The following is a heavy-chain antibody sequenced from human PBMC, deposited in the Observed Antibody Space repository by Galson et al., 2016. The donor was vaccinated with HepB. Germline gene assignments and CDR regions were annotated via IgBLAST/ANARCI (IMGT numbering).Heavy chain of an antibody. CDR3: ARDRGFYSSTLD. CDR1: GFTFSRYA. D-gene: IGHD2-2*01. Sequence: SLRLSCAASGFTFSRYAMTWVRQAPGKGLEWVSGLSGSGAHTYYADSVKGRFTISRDNSKDTLYLQMISLRAEDTAVYYCARDRGFYSSTLDWGQGTLVTVSS. J-gene: IGHJ4*02. V-gene: IGHV3-23*01. CDR2: LSGSGAHT.